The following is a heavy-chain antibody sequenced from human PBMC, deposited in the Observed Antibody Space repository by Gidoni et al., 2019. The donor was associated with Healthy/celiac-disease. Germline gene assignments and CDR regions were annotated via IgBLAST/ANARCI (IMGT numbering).Heavy chain of an antibody. J-gene: IGHJ4*02. CDR1: GFTFSSYE. D-gene: IGHD5-12*01. V-gene: IGHV3-48*03. CDR2: ISSSGSTI. Sequence: EVQLVESGGGLVQPGGSLRLSCAASGFTFSSYEMNWVRQAPGKGLEWVSYISSSGSTIYYADSVKGRFTISRDNAKNSLYLQMNSLRAEDTAVYYCARCGEMATIYPYYFDYWGQGTLVTVSS. CDR3: ARCGEMATIYPYYFDY.